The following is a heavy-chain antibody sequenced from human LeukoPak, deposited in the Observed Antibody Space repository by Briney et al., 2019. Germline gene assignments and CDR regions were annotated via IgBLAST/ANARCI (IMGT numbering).Heavy chain of an antibody. J-gene: IGHJ6*04. Sequence: GASVKVSCKASGFTFTSYYMHWVRQAPGQGLEWMGIINPSGGSTSYAQKFQGRVTMTRDMSTSTVYMELSSLRSDDTAVYYCARVSPTFITMVRGAPRMDVWGKGTTVTVSS. CDR3: ARVSPTFITMVRGAPRMDV. V-gene: IGHV1-46*01. D-gene: IGHD3-10*01. CDR2: INPSGGST. CDR1: GFTFTSYY.